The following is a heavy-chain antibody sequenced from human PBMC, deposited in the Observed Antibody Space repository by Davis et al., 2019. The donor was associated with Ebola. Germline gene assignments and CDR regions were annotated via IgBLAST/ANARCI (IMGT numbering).Heavy chain of an antibody. Sequence: MPSETLSLTCAVYGGSFSGYYWSWIRQPPGKGLEWIGYIYYSGSTNYDPSLKSRVTISVDTSKNQFSLKLSSVTAADTAVYYCARGRIAARPVSEWFDPWGQGTLVTVSS. D-gene: IGHD6-6*01. CDR3: ARGRIAARPVSEWFDP. CDR1: GGSFSGYY. J-gene: IGHJ5*02. V-gene: IGHV4-59*12. CDR2: IYYSGST.